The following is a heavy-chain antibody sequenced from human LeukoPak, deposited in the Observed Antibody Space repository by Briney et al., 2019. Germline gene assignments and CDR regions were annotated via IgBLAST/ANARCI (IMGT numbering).Heavy chain of an antibody. CDR3: ARGRSTGASAEYYLH. CDR2: ISASGGTT. V-gene: IGHV3-23*01. D-gene: IGHD1-1*01. CDR1: GFAFSSYA. Sequence: GGSLRLSCAVSGFAFSSYAMSWVRQAPGKGLEWVSTISASGGTTYYADSVKGRFTISRDSAKNTLYMQMNSLRVEDMAVYYCARGRSTGASAEYYLHWGQGTLVTVSS. J-gene: IGHJ1*01.